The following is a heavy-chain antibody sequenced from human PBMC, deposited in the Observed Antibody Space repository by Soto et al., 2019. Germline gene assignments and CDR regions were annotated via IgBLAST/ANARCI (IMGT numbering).Heavy chain of an antibody. Sequence: QVQLQQWGAGLLKPSETLSLTCAVYGGSFSGYYWSWIRQPPGKGLEWIGEINHSGSTNYNPSLKSRVTISVDTSKNQFSLKRSSVTAADTAVYYCARGPPYSSSKWFDPWGQGTLVTVSS. D-gene: IGHD6-6*01. CDR3: ARGPPYSSSKWFDP. CDR2: INHSGST. CDR1: GGSFSGYY. V-gene: IGHV4-34*01. J-gene: IGHJ5*02.